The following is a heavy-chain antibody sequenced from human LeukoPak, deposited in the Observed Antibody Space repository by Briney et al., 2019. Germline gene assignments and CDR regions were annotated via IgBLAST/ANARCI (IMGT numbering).Heavy chain of an antibody. V-gene: IGHV4-59*01. Sequence: PSETLSLTCTVSGGSISSYYWSWIRQPPGKGLEWIGYIYYSGSTNYNPSLKSRVTISVDTSKNQFSLKLSSVTAADTAVYYCARVGVGSSWSSRAADAFDIWGQGTMVTVSS. D-gene: IGHD6-13*01. CDR3: ARVGVGSSWSSRAADAFDI. J-gene: IGHJ3*02. CDR1: GGSISSYY. CDR2: IYYSGST.